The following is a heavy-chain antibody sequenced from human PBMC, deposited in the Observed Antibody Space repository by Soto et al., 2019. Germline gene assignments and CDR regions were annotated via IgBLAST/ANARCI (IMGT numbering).Heavy chain of an antibody. CDR3: AKTASMTIRDGFDH. D-gene: IGHD4-17*01. V-gene: IGHV3-23*01. CDR1: GFTFSSYA. CDR2: ISGSGSNP. Sequence: EVQVLESGGGLVQPGGSLRLSCAASGFTFSSYAMIWVRQAPGQGLEWVSAISGSGSNPYYADSVKGRFTISRDNSKNTLYLQMNSLRDEDTALYYCAKTASMTIRDGFDHWGQGTLVTVSS. J-gene: IGHJ4*02.